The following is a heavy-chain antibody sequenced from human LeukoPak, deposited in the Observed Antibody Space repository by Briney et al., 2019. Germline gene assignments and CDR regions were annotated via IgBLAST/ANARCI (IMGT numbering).Heavy chain of an antibody. CDR3: AKKGQADDGGKPD. V-gene: IGHV3-21*04. J-gene: IGHJ4*02. Sequence: PGGSLRLSCAASGFTFSNFAMTWVRQAPGKGLEWVSSISSSSSYIYYADSVKGRFTISRDNAKNSLYLQMNNLRVDDTAVYYCAKKGQADDGGKPDWGQGTLVTVSS. CDR2: ISSSSSYI. CDR1: GFTFSNFA.